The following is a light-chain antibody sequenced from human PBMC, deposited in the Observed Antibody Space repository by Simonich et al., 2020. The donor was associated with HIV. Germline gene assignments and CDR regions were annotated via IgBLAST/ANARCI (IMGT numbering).Light chain of an antibody. CDR1: QSVLYSSNNKNY. V-gene: IGKV4-1*01. CDR3: QQYYSTPPA. J-gene: IGKJ4*01. CDR2: WAS. Sequence: DIVMTQSPDSLAVSLGERATINCKSSQSVLYSSNNKNYLAWYQQKPGQPPKLLIYWASTRESGVPDRFSGSGSGTDFTLTISNLQAEDVAVYYCQQYYSTPPAFVGGTKVEIK.